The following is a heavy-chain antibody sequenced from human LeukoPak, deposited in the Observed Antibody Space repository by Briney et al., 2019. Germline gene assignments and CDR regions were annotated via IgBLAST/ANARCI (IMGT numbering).Heavy chain of an antibody. V-gene: IGHV4-39*07. CDR2: IFRSGST. CDR1: GGSISSSSYY. CDR3: ARTRDGYNYNDY. J-gene: IGHJ4*02. D-gene: IGHD5-24*01. Sequence: SETLSLTCTVSGGSISSSSYYWGWIRQPPGKGLEWIGSIFRSGSTYYNPSLKSRVTITVDTSKNQFSLKLSSVTAADTAVYYCARTRDGYNYNDYWGQGTLVTVSS.